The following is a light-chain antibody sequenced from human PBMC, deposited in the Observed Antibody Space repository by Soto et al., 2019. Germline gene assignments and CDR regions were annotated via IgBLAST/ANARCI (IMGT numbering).Light chain of an antibody. Sequence: DIQMTQSPSTLSGSVGXRVTITCRASQTISSWLAWYQQKPGKAPKLLIYKASTLKSGVPSRFSGSGSGTEFTLTISSLQPDDFATYYCQHYNSYSWTFGQGTKGDIK. CDR1: QTISSW. CDR3: QHYNSYSWT. J-gene: IGKJ1*01. CDR2: KAS. V-gene: IGKV1-5*03.